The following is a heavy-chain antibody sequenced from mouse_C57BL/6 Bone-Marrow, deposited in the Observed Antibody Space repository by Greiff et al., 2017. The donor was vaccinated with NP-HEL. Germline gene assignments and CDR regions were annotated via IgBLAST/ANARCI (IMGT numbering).Heavy chain of an antibody. CDR1: GYTFTSYW. CDR3: ARFWDYFDY. Sequence: QVQLQQPGAELVKPGASVKLSCKASGYTFTSYWMHWVKQRPGQGLQWIGMIHPNSGSTNYNEKFKSKATLTVDKSPSTAYMQLSSLTSEDSAVYYCARFWDYFDYWGQGTTLTVSS. V-gene: IGHV1-64*01. CDR2: IHPNSGST. J-gene: IGHJ2*01.